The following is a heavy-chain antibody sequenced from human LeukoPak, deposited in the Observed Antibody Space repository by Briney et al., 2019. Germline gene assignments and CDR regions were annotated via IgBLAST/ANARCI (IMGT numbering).Heavy chain of an antibody. CDR1: GFTFSNYW. V-gene: IGHV3-7*01. Sequence: GGSLRLSCAASGFTFSNYWMSWVRQAPGKGLEWVANIKQDGTEKSYADSVKGRFTISRDNSKNTLYLQMNSLRAEDTAVYYCAKFATDDAFDIWGQGTMVTVSS. J-gene: IGHJ3*02. CDR2: IKQDGTEK. D-gene: IGHD2-15*01. CDR3: AKFATDDAFDI.